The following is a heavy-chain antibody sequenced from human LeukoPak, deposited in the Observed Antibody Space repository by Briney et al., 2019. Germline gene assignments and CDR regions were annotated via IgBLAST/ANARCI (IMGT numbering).Heavy chain of an antibody. Sequence: SQTLSLTCAISGDSVSSNSAAWNWIRQSPSRGLEWLGRTYYRSKWYNDYAVSVKSRITINPDTSKNQFSLQLNSVTPEGTAVYYCARRQIAAADYYYYYGMDVWGQGTTVTVCS. J-gene: IGHJ6*02. CDR3: ARRQIAAADYYYYYGMDV. D-gene: IGHD6-13*01. V-gene: IGHV6-1*01. CDR1: GDSVSSNSAA. CDR2: TYYRSKWYN.